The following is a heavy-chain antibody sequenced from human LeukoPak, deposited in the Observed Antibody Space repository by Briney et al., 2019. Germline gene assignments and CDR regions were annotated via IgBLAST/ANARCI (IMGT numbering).Heavy chain of an antibody. CDR2: ILRKTDGGTT. V-gene: IGHV3-15*01. CDR1: GFTFSNAW. CDR3: STDSYDL. D-gene: IGHD3/OR15-3a*01. Sequence: GGSLRLSCAASGFTFSNAWMTWVRQAPGKGLEWVGRILRKTDGGTTDYAAPVKGRFSISRDDSKNTLYLQMNSLKTEDTAVYYCSTDSYDLWGHGTLILVSS. J-gene: IGHJ4*01.